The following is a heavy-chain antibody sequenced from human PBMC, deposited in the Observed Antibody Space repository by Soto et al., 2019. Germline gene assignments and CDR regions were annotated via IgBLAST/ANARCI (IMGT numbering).Heavy chain of an antibody. V-gene: IGHV1-69*01. Sequence: QVQLVQSGLEVKKPGSSVKVSCRSSGGTFRTYAISWVRQAPGQGLEWMGWLLPVFGTPAYAQRFQGRVTITADESSSTSYMELTGLRSDDTAVYYCARSESRDGYNQDYYFDYWGQGTLVAVSS. CDR2: LLPVFGTP. CDR3: ARSESRDGYNQDYYFDY. J-gene: IGHJ4*02. CDR1: GGTFRTYA. D-gene: IGHD3-10*01.